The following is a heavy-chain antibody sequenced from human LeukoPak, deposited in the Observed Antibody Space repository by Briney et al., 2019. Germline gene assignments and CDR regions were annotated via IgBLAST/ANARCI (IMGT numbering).Heavy chain of an antibody. J-gene: IGHJ4*02. Sequence: GGSLRLSCAASGFTFSAYTMNWVRQAPGKGLEWVSSISSSSIYMYYADSVKGRFTISRDNAKNSLYLQMNSLRAEDTAVYYCARGPLYAAGYFDYWGQGTLVTVSS. D-gene: IGHD6-13*01. CDR2: ISSSSIYM. CDR3: ARGPLYAAGYFDY. CDR1: GFTFSAYT. V-gene: IGHV3-21*01.